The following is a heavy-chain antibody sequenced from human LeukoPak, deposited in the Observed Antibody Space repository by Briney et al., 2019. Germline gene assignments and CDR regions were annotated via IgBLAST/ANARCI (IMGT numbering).Heavy chain of an antibody. V-gene: IGHV3-23*01. CDR3: AARSGSGSYY. D-gene: IGHD3-10*01. Sequence: QTGGSQRLSCAASGFTFSTYAMSWVRQAPGKGLEWVSTISGSGDSTYYADSVKGRFTLSRDTSKNTLYLQMNSLRAEDTAIYYCAARSGSGSYYWGQGTLVTVSS. J-gene: IGHJ4*02. CDR1: GFTFSTYA. CDR2: ISGSGDST.